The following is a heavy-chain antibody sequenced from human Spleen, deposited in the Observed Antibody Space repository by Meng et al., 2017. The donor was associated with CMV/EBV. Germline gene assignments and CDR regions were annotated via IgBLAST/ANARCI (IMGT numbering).Heavy chain of an antibody. CDR2: IYYSGST. D-gene: IGHD3-16*01. CDR1: GGSISGSSYC. CDR3: ATAKGGTARVFDY. V-gene: IGHV4-39*01. Sequence: VSGGSISGSSYCWGWIRQPPGKGLDWIGSIYYSGSTYHNPSLKSRVTISVDTSKNQFSLQLSSVTAADTAVYYCATAKGGTARVFDYWGQGILVTVSS. J-gene: IGHJ4*02.